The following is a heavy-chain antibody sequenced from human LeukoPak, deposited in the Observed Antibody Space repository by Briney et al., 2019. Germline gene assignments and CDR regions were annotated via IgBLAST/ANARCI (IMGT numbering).Heavy chain of an antibody. CDR2: INHSGST. CDR1: GGSFSGYY. D-gene: IGHD1-26*01. CDR3: ARGWDSSRRGYYYYMDV. Sequence: SETLSLTCAVYGGSFSGYYWSWIRQPPGKGLEWIGEINHSGSTNYNPSLKSRVTISVDTSKNQFSLKLSSVTAADTAVYYCARGWDSSRRGYYYYMDVWGKGTTVTVYS. J-gene: IGHJ6*03. V-gene: IGHV4-34*01.